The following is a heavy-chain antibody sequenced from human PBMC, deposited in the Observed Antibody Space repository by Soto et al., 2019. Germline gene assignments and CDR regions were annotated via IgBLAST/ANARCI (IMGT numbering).Heavy chain of an antibody. D-gene: IGHD3-3*01. CDR3: AKDRAGGYDFWSGPNWFDP. CDR2: ISWNSGSI. J-gene: IGHJ5*02. Sequence: PGGSLRLSCPASGFTFDDYAMHWVRQAPGKGLEWVSGISWNSGSIGYADSVKGRFTISRDNAKNSLYLQMNSLRAEDTALYYCAKDRAGGYDFWSGPNWFDPWGQGTPVTVSS. V-gene: IGHV3-9*01. CDR1: GFTFDDYA.